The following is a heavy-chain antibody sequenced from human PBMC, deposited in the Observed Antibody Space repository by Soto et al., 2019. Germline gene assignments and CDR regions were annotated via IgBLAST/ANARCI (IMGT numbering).Heavy chain of an antibody. V-gene: IGHV3-30*18. CDR1: GFTFSTYG. Sequence: QVQLVESGGGVVQPGKSLRLSCAASGFTFSTYGMHWVRQAPGKGLEWVAVISYDGSNKYYGDSVKGRFTISRDNSKNTLYLQMNRLRPDDTAVYYCAKSRDTVTVLDWFDPWGQGTLVTVSS. J-gene: IGHJ5*02. D-gene: IGHD4-17*01. CDR3: AKSRDTVTVLDWFDP. CDR2: ISYDGSNK.